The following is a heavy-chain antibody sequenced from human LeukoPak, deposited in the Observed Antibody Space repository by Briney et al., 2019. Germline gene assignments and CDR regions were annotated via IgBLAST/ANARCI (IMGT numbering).Heavy chain of an antibody. Sequence: KPSETLSLTCAVYGVSFNGYYWSWLRQPPGKGLEWMGEIYNSERTNYNTSLKSRTTISEESSKKQYSLNMSSVTAADTAVYYCARSYYYGSGSPNYWGQGTLVTVSS. V-gene: IGHV4-34*01. J-gene: IGHJ4*02. CDR3: ARSYYYGSGSPNY. D-gene: IGHD3-10*01. CDR2: IYNSERT. CDR1: GVSFNGYY.